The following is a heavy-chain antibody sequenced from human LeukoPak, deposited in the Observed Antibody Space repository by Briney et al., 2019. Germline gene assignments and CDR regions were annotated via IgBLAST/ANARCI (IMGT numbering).Heavy chain of an antibody. Sequence: PGGSLRLSCAASGFTVSSHYMSSVRQAPGKGLEWVSVIFGGGTTSYADSVKGRFTISRDNSRNTLYLQMNSLRAEDTAMYSCARAPLIVGSNWEYHFHYWGQGTLVTVSS. CDR3: ARAPLIVGSNWEYHFHY. CDR1: GFTVSSHY. V-gene: IGHV3-53*01. CDR2: IFGGGTT. D-gene: IGHD1-26*01. J-gene: IGHJ4*02.